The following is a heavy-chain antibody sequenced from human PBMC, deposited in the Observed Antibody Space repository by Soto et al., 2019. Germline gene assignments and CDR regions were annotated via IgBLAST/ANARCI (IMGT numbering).Heavy chain of an antibody. CDR3: ARDRSYYDMFTGEYYCYYGMDV. CDR1: GFTFSSYS. CDR2: ISSSSSTI. V-gene: IGHV3-48*01. D-gene: IGHD3-9*01. J-gene: IGHJ6*02. Sequence: EVQLVESGGGLVQPGGSLRLSCAASGFTFSSYSMNWVRQAPGKGLEWVSYISSSSSTIYYADSVKGRFTISRDNAKNALYLQTDSLRAEDTAVYYCARDRSYYDMFTGEYYCYYGMDVWGQGTTVTVSS.